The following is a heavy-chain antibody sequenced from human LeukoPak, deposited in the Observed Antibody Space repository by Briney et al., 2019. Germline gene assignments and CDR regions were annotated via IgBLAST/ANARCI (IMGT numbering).Heavy chain of an antibody. D-gene: IGHD5-18*01. V-gene: IGHV3-7*04. CDR1: GFTFSSYS. CDR2: IKEDGSEK. J-gene: IGHJ4*02. CDR3: ARGYTCGY. Sequence: PGGSLRLSCAASGFTFSSYSMNWVRQAPGKGLEWVANIKEDGSEKNYADSVKGRFTISRDNAKNSLYLQMNSLRAEDTAVYYCARGYTCGYWGQGTLVIVSS.